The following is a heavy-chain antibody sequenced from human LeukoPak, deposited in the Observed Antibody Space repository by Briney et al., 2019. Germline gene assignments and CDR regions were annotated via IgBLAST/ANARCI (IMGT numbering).Heavy chain of an antibody. CDR1: GFTFSSYA. V-gene: IGHV3-23*01. Sequence: GGSLRLSCAASGFTFSSYAMSWVRQAPGKGLEWVSGISGSGGTTYYVDSVKGRFTISRDNSKNMLNLQMNSLRAEDTAVYYCAKESYYDSSGYYQFWGQGTLVTVSS. J-gene: IGHJ4*02. CDR3: AKESYYDSSGYYQF. D-gene: IGHD3-22*01. CDR2: ISGSGGTT.